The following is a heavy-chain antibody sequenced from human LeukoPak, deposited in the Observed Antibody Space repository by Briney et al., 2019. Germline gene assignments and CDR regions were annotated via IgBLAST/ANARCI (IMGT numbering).Heavy chain of an antibody. CDR1: GGTFSSYA. D-gene: IGHD2-15*01. CDR2: ISAYSGNT. J-gene: IGHJ5*01. V-gene: IGHV1-18*01. CDR3: ARGGKYCTGGNCYHDS. Sequence: ASVKVSCKASGGTFSSYAISWVRQAPGQGLEWMGWISAYSGNTNYAQKLQGRVTMTTDTSTSTAYMELRSLRSDDTAMYYCARGGKYCTGGNCYHDSWGQGTLVTVSS.